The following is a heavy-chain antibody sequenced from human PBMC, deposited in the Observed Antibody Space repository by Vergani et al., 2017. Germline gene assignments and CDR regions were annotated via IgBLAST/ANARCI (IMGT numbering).Heavy chain of an antibody. CDR2: ISSDGGST. V-gene: IGHV3-23*04. CDR3: AGPXGTSAYYYGGFDY. CDR1: GFTFSTYA. Sequence: QLVESGGAVVQPGGSLRISCAASGFTFSTYAMTWVRQAPGKGLEWVSTISSDGGSTYYADSVKGRFTISRDNSKNTLSLQMNSLTAEDTAIYYCAGPXGTSAYYYGGFDYWGQGILVTVSS. D-gene: IGHD3-22*01. J-gene: IGHJ4*02.